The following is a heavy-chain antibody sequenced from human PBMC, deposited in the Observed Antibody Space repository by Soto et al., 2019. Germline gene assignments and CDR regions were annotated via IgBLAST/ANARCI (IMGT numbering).Heavy chain of an antibody. Sequence: PSETLSLTCTVSGGSISSYYWSWIRQPPGKGLEWIGYIYYSGSTNYNPSLKSRVTISVDTSKNQFSLKLSSVTAADTAVYYCARSGGESTTVTTYDAFDIWGQGTMVTVSS. CDR3: ARSGGESTTVTTYDAFDI. V-gene: IGHV4-59*08. D-gene: IGHD4-17*01. CDR1: GGSISSYY. J-gene: IGHJ3*02. CDR2: IYYSGST.